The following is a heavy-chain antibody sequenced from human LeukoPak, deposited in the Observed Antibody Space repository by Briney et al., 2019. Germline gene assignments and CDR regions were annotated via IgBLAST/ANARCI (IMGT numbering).Heavy chain of an antibody. J-gene: IGHJ5*02. CDR1: GYSFTSYW. CDR2: IYPGDSDT. D-gene: IGHD2-2*01. V-gene: IGHV5-51*01. Sequence: GESLKIPCKGSGYSFTSYWIVWVRQKPGKGLEWMGIIYPGDSDTRYSPSFQGQVTISADKSISTAYLQWSSLKASDTAMYYCTTSTSWWNWFDPWGPGTLVIVSP. CDR3: TTSTSWWNWFDP.